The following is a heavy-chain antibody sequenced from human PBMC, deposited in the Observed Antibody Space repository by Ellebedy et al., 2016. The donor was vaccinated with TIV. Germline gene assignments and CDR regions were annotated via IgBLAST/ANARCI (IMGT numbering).Heavy chain of an antibody. CDR1: GDAISSSSYN. J-gene: IGHJ4*02. CDR3: GWDCSSTSCRGGY. Sequence: MPSETLSLTCSVSGDAISSSSYNWGWIRQPQGKGLEWIGSMDYSGSTNYNPSLKSRVTVSVDTSKNQFSLKLSSVTAADTAVYYCGWDCSSTSCRGGYWGRGTLVTVSS. CDR2: MDYSGST. V-gene: IGHV4-39*01. D-gene: IGHD2-2*01.